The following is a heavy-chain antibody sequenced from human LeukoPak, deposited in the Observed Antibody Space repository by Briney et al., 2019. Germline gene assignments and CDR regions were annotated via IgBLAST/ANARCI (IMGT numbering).Heavy chain of an antibody. CDR1: GFTFREYS. D-gene: IGHD2-15*01. CDR3: AKGGYTTRFDP. V-gene: IGHV3-23*01. CDR2: IRGNGGDT. J-gene: IGHJ5*02. Sequence: GGSLRLSCAASGFTFREYSMSWVRQAPGKGLEWVSNIRGNGGDTYYTDSVKGRFTISRDNSKNTLYLEMNSLRAGDTAVYYCAKGGYTTRFDPWGQGTLVTVSS.